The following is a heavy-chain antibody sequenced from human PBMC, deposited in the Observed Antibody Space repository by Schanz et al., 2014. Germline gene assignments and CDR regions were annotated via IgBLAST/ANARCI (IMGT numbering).Heavy chain of an antibody. V-gene: IGHV3-11*04. D-gene: IGHD1-26*01. CDR1: GFIFSDYY. Sequence: QVQLVESGGGVVKPGGSLRLSCAASGFIFSDYYMSWIRQAPGKGLEWVSYISSSGNIINYADSVKGRFTISRDNTKNSVFLQMSSLRVEDTGLYFCARDPVEGAPTPYYFDSWGPGTLVTVSS. CDR2: ISSSGNII. CDR3: ARDPVEGAPTPYYFDS. J-gene: IGHJ4*02.